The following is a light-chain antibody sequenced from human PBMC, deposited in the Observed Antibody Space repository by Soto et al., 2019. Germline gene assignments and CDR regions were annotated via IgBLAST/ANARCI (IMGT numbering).Light chain of an antibody. V-gene: IGKV1-5*03. CDR3: QQYKGYPWT. J-gene: IGKJ1*01. CDR1: QTISNY. Sequence: DIQMTQSPSTLSASIGDRVAITCRASQTISNYLAWYQLKPGKAPKFLIYSVSTLESGVPSRFSGAGSGTEFSLTISSLQPDDFATYYCQQYKGYPWTFGQGTRVEIK. CDR2: SVS.